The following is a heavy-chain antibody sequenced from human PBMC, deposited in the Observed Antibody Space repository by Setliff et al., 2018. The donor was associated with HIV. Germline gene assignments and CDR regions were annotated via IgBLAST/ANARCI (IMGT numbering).Heavy chain of an antibody. CDR3: ARDLWRITLSGVNEGWFDP. CDR1: GAYISSYY. J-gene: IGHJ5*02. D-gene: IGHD3-3*01. V-gene: IGHV4-59*01. CDR2: IYYSGNT. Sequence: SETLSLTCTVSGAYISSYYWSWIRQPPGKGLEWIGDIYYSGNTHFNPSLKSRVTISLDTSKNQVFLKLTSATAADTAVYYCARDLWRITLSGVNEGWFDPWGQGTLVTVSS.